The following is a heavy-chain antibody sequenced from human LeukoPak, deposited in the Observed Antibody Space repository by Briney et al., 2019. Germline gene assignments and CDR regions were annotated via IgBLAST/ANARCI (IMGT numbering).Heavy chain of an antibody. CDR1: GFTFSSYA. Sequence: GGSLRLSCAASGFTFSSYAMSWVRQAPGKGLEWVSAISGSGGSTYYADSVKGRFTISRDNSKNTLYLQMNSLRAEDTAVYYCARDSAATVIPLFDYWGQGTLVTVSS. J-gene: IGHJ4*02. CDR2: ISGSGGST. D-gene: IGHD4-11*01. CDR3: ARDSAATVIPLFDY. V-gene: IGHV3-23*01.